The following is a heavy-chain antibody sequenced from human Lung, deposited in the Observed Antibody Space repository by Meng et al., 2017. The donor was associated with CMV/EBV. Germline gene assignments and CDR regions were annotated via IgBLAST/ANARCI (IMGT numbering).Heavy chain of an antibody. CDR3: ARPIYSSSSFDY. D-gene: IGHD6-6*01. J-gene: IGHJ4*02. V-gene: IGHV4-39*01. Sequence: SETXSLTCTVSGGSISSSSYYWGWIRQPPGKGLEWIGSIYYSGSTYYNPPLKSRVTISVDTSKNQLSLKLSSVTTADTAVYYCARPIYSSSSFDYWGQGTXVTVSS. CDR2: IYYSGST. CDR1: GGSISSSSYY.